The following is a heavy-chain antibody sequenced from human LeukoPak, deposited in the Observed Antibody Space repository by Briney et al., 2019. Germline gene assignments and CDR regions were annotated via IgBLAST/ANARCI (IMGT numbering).Heavy chain of an antibody. CDR2: ISWDGGST. J-gene: IGHJ4*02. CDR1: GFTFDDYT. Sequence: GGSLRLSCAASGFTFDDYTMHWVRHAPGKGLEWVSLISWDGGSTYYADSVKGRFTISRDNSKNSLYLQMNSLRTEDTALYYCAKDTYGSGVPSFDYWGQGTLVTVSS. D-gene: IGHD3-10*01. V-gene: IGHV3-43*01. CDR3: AKDTYGSGVPSFDY.